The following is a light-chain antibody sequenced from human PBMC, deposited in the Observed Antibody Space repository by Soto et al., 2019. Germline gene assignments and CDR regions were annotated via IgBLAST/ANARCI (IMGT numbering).Light chain of an antibody. CDR2: DVS. Sequence: QSALTQPASVSGSPGRSITISCTGTSSDVGGYNYVSWYQQHPGKAPKLMIYDVSSRPSEVSNRFSGSKSGNTASLTISGLQTEDEADYYCSAYTISSTYVFGAGTKLTVL. V-gene: IGLV2-14*01. CDR3: SAYTISSTYV. J-gene: IGLJ1*01. CDR1: SSDVGGYNY.